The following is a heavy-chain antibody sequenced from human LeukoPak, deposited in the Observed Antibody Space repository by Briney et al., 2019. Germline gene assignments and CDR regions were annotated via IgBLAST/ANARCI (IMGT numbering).Heavy chain of an antibody. D-gene: IGHD6-13*01. CDR1: GGSISSSSYY. CDR3: ARVGRQQLVPGYFQH. CDR2: TYYSGST. Sequence: SETLSLTCTVSGGSISSSSYYWGWIRQPPGKGLEWIGSTYYSGSTYYNPSLKSRVTISVDTSKNQFSLKLSSVTAADTAVYYCARVGRQQLVPGYFQHWGQGTLVTVSS. J-gene: IGHJ1*01. V-gene: IGHV4-39*07.